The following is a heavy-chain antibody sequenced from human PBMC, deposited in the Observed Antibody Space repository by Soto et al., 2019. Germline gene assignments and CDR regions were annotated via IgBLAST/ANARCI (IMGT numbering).Heavy chain of an antibody. CDR3: ARVIRQPVSRQNWLDP. CDR1: GGSISSYY. J-gene: IGHJ5*02. Sequence: SETLSLTCTVSGGSISSYYWSWIRQPPGKGLEWIGYIYYSGSTNYNPSLKSRVTISVDTSKNQFSLKLSSVTAADTAVYYCARVIRQPVSRQNWLDPWGQGPLVTVYS. CDR2: IYYSGST. V-gene: IGHV4-59*01. D-gene: IGHD3-10*01.